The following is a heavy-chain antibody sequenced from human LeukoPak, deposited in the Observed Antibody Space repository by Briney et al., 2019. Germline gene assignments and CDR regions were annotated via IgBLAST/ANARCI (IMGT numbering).Heavy chain of an antibody. D-gene: IGHD1-14*01. V-gene: IGHV3-30*02. CDR1: GFTFSSYG. CDR3: AREDRGGYYFDY. CDR2: IRYDGSNK. J-gene: IGHJ4*02. Sequence: GGSLRLYCAASGFTFSSYGMHWVRQAPGKGLEWVAFIRYDGSNKYYADSVKGRFTISRDNAKNSLYLQMNSLRAEDTAVYYCAREDRGGYYFDYWGQGTLVTVSS.